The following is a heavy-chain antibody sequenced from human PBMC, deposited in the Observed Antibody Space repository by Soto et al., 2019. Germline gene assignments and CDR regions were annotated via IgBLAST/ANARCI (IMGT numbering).Heavy chain of an antibody. Sequence: GASVKVSCKASGYSFTAYYIHWVRQALGQGLECMGWIKPHSGDTGYTQKFQGRVTMTRDTSISTAYMELSSLRYDDTAMYYCARGSAVGGNWFDSWGQGTLVTVSS. CDR3: ARGSAVGGNWFDS. D-gene: IGHD3-16*01. J-gene: IGHJ5*01. CDR2: IKPHSGDT. CDR1: GYSFTAYY. V-gene: IGHV1-2*02.